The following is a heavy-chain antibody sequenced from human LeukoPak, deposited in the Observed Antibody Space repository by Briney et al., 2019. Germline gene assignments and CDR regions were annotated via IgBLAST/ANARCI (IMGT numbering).Heavy chain of an antibody. CDR3: TRENYVPDS. D-gene: IGHD3-10*02. J-gene: IGHJ4*02. CDR1: GYTFSPYW. V-gene: IGHV3-7*03. Sequence: GGSLRLSCVASGYTFSPYWMSWVRQTPGKGLEWVASISNGGGATFYGDSVRGRFTVSRDDAKNSLFFQMNGLRSDDTAVYYCTRENYVPDSWGQGTLVTVSS. CDR2: ISNGGGAT.